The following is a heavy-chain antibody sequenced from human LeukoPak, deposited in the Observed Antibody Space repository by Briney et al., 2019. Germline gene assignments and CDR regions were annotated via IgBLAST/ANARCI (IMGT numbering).Heavy chain of an antibody. J-gene: IGHJ4*02. D-gene: IGHD3-22*01. Sequence: GGSLRLSCAASGFTLSSHWMSWVRQAPGKGLEWVASIKQDGSEKYYVDSVKGRFTISRDNAKNSLYLQMNSLRADDTAVYYCARDTYSYDSSGYYYYFVYWGQGTLVTVPS. CDR2: IKQDGSEK. CDR1: GFTLSSHW. CDR3: ARDTYSYDSSGYYYYFVY. V-gene: IGHV3-7*01.